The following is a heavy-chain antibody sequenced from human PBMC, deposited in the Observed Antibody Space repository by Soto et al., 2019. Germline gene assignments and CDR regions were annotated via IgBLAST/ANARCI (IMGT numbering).Heavy chain of an antibody. CDR3: ARRHGLDIDPYY. D-gene: IGHD3-10*01. CDR1: GGSIVGVGGC. CDR2: IYHSGST. V-gene: IGHV4-30-2*03. J-gene: IGHJ4*02. Sequence: SVTLCVRWGVAGGSIVGVGGCWSWIRQPPGKGLEWIGYIYHSGSTYYNPSLKSRVTISVDTSKNQFSLKLSSVTAADTAVYFCARRHGLDIDPYYRGQGILVTVSS.